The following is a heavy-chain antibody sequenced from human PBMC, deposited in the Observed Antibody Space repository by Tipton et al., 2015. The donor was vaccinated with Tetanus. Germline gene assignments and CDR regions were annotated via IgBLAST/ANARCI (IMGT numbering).Heavy chain of an antibody. CDR3: AKDRRITIFGVAPLDAFDI. J-gene: IGHJ3*02. CDR1: GFTFDDYA. D-gene: IGHD3-3*01. CDR2: ISWNSGSI. V-gene: IGHV3-9*01. Sequence: SLRLSCAASGFTFDDYAMHWVRQAPGKGLEWVSGISWNSGSIGYADSVKGRFTISRDNAKNSLYLQMNSLRAEDTALYYCAKDRRITIFGVAPLDAFDIWGQGTMVTVSS.